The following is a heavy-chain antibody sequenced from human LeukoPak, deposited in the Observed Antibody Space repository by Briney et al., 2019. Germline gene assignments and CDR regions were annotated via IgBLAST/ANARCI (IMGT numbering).Heavy chain of an antibody. V-gene: IGHV1-8*01. J-gene: IGHJ6*02. Sequence: ASVKVSCKASGYTFTSYDINWVRQATGQGLEWMGWMNPNSGNTGYAQKFQGRVTMTRNTSISTAYMELSSLRSEDTAVYYCASGRVYQPYYYYYGMDVWGQGTTVTVSS. CDR1: GYTFTSYD. CDR2: MNPNSGNT. D-gene: IGHD2-2*02. CDR3: ASGRVYQPYYYYYGMDV.